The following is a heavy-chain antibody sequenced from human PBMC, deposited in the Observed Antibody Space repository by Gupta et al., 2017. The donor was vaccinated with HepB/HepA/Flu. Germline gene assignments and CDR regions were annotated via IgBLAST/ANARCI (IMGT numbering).Heavy chain of an antibody. CDR1: RFTFSSSS. CDR3: ARDPRALTLVVAATGAGGVEFDY. V-gene: IGHV3-30-3*01. CDR2: ISYDGSSK. J-gene: IGHJ4*02. Sequence: QVQLVVSGGGVVQPGRSLRLSCAASRFTFSSSSMHWVRQAAGKGLEWVAVISYDGSSKYYADSVKGRFTIFRDNSKNTLYLQMNSLRAEDTAVYYWARDPRALTLVVAATGAGGVEFDYWGQGTLVTVSS. D-gene: IGHD2-15*01.